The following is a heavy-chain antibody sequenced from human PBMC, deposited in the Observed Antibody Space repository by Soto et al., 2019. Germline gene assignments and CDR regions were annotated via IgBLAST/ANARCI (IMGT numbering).Heavy chain of an antibody. Sequence: GASVKVSCKASGYTFTTYAMQWVSQAPGQRLEGMGWINVGNGNTKYAQKFKVRVTITRDTSASTAHRELSSLRFEDTAVYYFAYDSSGYLDYWGQGTLVTVS. CDR2: INVGNGNT. D-gene: IGHD3-22*01. CDR3: AYDSSGYLDY. J-gene: IGHJ4*02. V-gene: IGHV1-3*01. CDR1: GYTFTTYA.